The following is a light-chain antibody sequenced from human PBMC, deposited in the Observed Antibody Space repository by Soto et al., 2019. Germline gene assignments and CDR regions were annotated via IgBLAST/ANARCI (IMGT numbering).Light chain of an antibody. CDR1: SGHSNYA. Sequence: QSVLTQSPSASASLGASVKLTCTLSSGHSNYAIAWHQQQPEKGPRYLMKLNSDGSHRKGAGIPDRFSGSSSGAERYLTISSLQSEDEADYYCQTWGTGIRVFGTGTKLTVL. V-gene: IGLV4-69*01. CDR3: QTWGTGIRV. J-gene: IGLJ1*01. CDR2: LNSDGSH.